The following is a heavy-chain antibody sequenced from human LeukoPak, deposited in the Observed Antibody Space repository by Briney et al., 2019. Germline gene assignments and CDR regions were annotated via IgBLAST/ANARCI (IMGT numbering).Heavy chain of an antibody. CDR3: ARVPALVGALDY. Sequence: AAVKVSCKDSVYSFTGYYLHWVPPGPGQRHDWVGWINPNSGGTNYAQKFQGRVTMTRDTSISTAYMELSRLRSDDTAVYYCARVPALVGALDYWGQGTLVTVSS. J-gene: IGHJ4*02. V-gene: IGHV1-2*02. D-gene: IGHD1-26*01. CDR1: VYSFTGYY. CDR2: INPNSGGT.